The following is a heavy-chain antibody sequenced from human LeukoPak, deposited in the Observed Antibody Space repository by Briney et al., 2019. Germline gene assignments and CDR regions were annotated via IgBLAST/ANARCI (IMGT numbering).Heavy chain of an antibody. J-gene: IGHJ4*02. CDR3: ARATTAAAGFDY. CDR1: GYTFTTYG. D-gene: IGHD6-13*01. V-gene: IGHV1-18*01. CDR2: ISAYNANT. Sequence: ASVKVSCKASGYTFTTYGISWVRQAPGQELEWVGWISAYNANTNYAQKLQGRVTLTTDTSTSTAYMELRSLRSDDTALYYCARATTAAAGFDYWGQGTLVTVSS.